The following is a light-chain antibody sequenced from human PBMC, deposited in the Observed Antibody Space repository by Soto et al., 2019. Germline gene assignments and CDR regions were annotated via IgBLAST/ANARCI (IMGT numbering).Light chain of an antibody. Sequence: EIVMTHSPVTLSASPGERANLSCSASQSVSSYLVWCQQQPGQAPRLLIYDASTRVAGNPAWFVGSGSGTDFTLTIGCLETEEYGVYFCQQHLGRHTFGQGTRWIS. CDR2: DAS. CDR1: QSVSSY. V-gene: IGKV3-11*01. CDR3: QQHLGRHT. J-gene: IGKJ1*01.